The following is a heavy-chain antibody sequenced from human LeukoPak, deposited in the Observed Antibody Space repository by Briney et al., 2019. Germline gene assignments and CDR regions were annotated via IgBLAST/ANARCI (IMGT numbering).Heavy chain of an antibody. J-gene: IGHJ6*02. CDR1: GFTVSNNY. Sequence: PGGSLRLSCAASGFTVSNNYMNWVRQAPGKGLEWVAVISYDGSNKFYADSVKGRFTISRDTSRNTLYLQMNSLRAEDTAVYYCAKNRATYYDFWSGSQDVWGQGTTVTVSS. D-gene: IGHD3-3*01. CDR2: ISYDGSNK. CDR3: AKNRATYYDFWSGSQDV. V-gene: IGHV3-30*18.